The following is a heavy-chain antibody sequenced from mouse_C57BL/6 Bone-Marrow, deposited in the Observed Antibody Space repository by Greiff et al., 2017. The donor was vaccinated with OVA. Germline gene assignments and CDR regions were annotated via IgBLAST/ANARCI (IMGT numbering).Heavy chain of an antibody. J-gene: IGHJ2*01. D-gene: IGHD1-1*01. CDR2: IDPANGNT. CDR3: ARGNYYSSSYVGY. CDR1: GFNIKNTY. V-gene: IGHV14-3*01. Sequence: VQLQQSVAELVRPGASVKLSCTASGFNIKNTYMHWVKQRPEQGLEWIGRIDPANGNTKYAPKFQGKATITADTSPNTAYLQRSSLTAEDTAIYDGARGNYYSSSYVGYWGQGTTLTVSS.